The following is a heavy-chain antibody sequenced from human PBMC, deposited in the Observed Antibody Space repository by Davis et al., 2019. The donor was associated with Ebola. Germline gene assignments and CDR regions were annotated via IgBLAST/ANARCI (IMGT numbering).Heavy chain of an antibody. CDR3: ARLYCSTTTCYESDY. V-gene: IGHV1-3*01. Sequence: ASVTVSCKASGYTFTSYAMHWVRQAPGQRLEWMGWINAGNGNTKYSQKVQGRVTMTTDTSTSTAYMELRSLRSDDTAVYYCARLYCSTTTCYESDYWGQGTLVTVSS. CDR1: GYTFTSYA. CDR2: INAGNGNT. J-gene: IGHJ4*02. D-gene: IGHD2-2*01.